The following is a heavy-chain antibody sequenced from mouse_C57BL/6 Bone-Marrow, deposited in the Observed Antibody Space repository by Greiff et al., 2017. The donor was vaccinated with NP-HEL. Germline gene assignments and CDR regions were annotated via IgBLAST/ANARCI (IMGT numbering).Heavy chain of an antibody. CDR3: AIDPQGTAY. D-gene: IGHD3-2*02. J-gene: IGHJ3*01. V-gene: IGHV1-55*01. CDR2: IYPGSGST. CDR1: GYTFTSYW. Sequence: VQLQQPGAELVKPGASVKMSCKASGYTFTSYWITWVKQRPGQGLEWIGDIYPGSGSTNYNEKFKGKATLTVDKSSSTAYMQLSSLTSEDSAVYYCAIDPQGTAYWGQGTLVTVSA.